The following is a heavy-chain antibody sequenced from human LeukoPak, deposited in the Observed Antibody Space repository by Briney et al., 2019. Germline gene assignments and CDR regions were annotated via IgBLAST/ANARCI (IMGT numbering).Heavy chain of an antibody. CDR2: FDPEDGET. J-gene: IGHJ3*02. CDR1: GYTLTELS. D-gene: IGHD2-2*02. CDR3: AMEDIVVVPAAIQGDAFDI. Sequence: ASVKVSCKVSGYTLTELSMHWVRQAPGKGLEWMGGFDPEDGETIYAQKFQGRVTMTEDTSTDTAYMELSSLRSEDTAVYYCAMEDIVVVPAAIQGDAFDIWGQGTMVTVSS. V-gene: IGHV1-24*01.